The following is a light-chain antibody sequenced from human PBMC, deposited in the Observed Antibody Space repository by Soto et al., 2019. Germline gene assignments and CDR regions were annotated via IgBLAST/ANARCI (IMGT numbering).Light chain of an antibody. CDR2: EVI. J-gene: IGLJ3*02. V-gene: IGLV2-14*01. CDR3: SSXTSSXTXX. Sequence: QSALTQPASVSGSPGQSITISCTGTSSDVGGYNYVSWYQQHSDKAPKLLIYEVINRPSGVSNRFSGSKSGNTASLTISGXXAEDEADYYCSSXTSSXTXXFGGGT. CDR1: SSDVGGYNY.